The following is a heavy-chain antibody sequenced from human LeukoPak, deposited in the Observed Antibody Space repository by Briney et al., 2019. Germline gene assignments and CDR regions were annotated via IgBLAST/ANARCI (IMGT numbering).Heavy chain of an antibody. Sequence: ASVKVSCKASGYTFTSYGISWVRQAPGQGLEWMGWISAYNGNTNYAQELQGRVTMTTDTSTSTAYMELRSLRSEDTAVYYCARYRAGRYFDWLRGMDVWGQGTTVTVSS. CDR2: ISAYNGNT. CDR1: GYTFTSYG. V-gene: IGHV1-18*01. D-gene: IGHD3-9*01. J-gene: IGHJ6*02. CDR3: ARYRAGRYFDWLRGMDV.